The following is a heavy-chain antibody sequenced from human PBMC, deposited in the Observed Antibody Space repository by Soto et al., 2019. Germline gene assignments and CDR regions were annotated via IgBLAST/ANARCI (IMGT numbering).Heavy chain of an antibody. V-gene: IGHV1-69*13. Sequence: SVKVSCKASGGTFSNSAIAWVRQAPGQGLEWLGMIIPIFTTTNYAQKFKDRLTISADGSTSTAYMELSGLKSEDTAVYFCARPSGLLGQYSALVDYWGQGTLVTVS. CDR1: GGTFSNSA. CDR2: IIPIFTTT. CDR3: ARPSGLLGQYSALVDY. D-gene: IGHD6-6*01. J-gene: IGHJ4*02.